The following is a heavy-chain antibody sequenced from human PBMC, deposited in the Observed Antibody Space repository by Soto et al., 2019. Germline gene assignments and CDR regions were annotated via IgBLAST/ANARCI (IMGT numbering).Heavy chain of an antibody. D-gene: IGHD3-3*01. CDR2: IIPIFGTA. J-gene: IGHJ3*02. Sequence: QVQLVQSGAEVKKPGSSVKVSCKASGGTFSSYAISWVRQAPGQGLEWMGGIIPIFGTANYAQKFQGRVTITADESTSTAYMELSSVRSEDTAVYYCARGVPFGESSESAFDIWGQGTMVTVSS. V-gene: IGHV1-69*01. CDR1: GGTFSSYA. CDR3: ARGVPFGESSESAFDI.